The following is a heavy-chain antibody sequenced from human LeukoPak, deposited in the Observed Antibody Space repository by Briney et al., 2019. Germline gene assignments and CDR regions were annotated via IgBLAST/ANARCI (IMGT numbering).Heavy chain of an antibody. V-gene: IGHV4-38-2*02. D-gene: IGHD3-3*01. J-gene: IGHJ4*02. CDR3: AGDFWSGYYFRD. CDR2: IYHSGST. CDR1: GYSISSGYY. Sequence: SETLSLTCSFSGYSISSGYYWGWIRQPPGQGLAWIGNIYHSGSTYYNPSLKSRVTISVDTSKNQFSLKLSSVTAADTAVYYCAGDFWSGYYFRDWGQGTLVTVSS.